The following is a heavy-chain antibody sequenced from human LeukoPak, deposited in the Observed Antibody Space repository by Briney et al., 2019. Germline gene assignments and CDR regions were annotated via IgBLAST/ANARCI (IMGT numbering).Heavy chain of an antibody. CDR1: GFTFSSYA. J-gene: IGHJ6*02. CDR2: ISGSGGST. Sequence: GGSLRLSCAASGFTFSSYAMSWVRQAPGKGLEWVSAISGSGGSTYYGDSVKGRFNISRDNSKNTVYLQMNSLRAEDTAVYYCAKREDSGSYSGMDVWGQGTTVTVSS. V-gene: IGHV3-23*01. D-gene: IGHD1-26*01. CDR3: AKREDSGSYSGMDV.